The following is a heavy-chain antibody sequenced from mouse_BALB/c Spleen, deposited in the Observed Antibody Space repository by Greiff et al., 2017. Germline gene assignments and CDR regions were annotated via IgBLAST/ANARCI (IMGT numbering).Heavy chain of an antibody. V-gene: IGHV1S56*01. Sequence: QVQLQQSGPELVKPGASVRISCKASGYTFTSYYIHWVKQRPGQGLEWIGWIYPGNVNTKYNEKFKGKATLTADKSSSTAYMQLSSLTSEDSAVYCCAGDYGGFFAYWGQGTLVTVSA. CDR2: IYPGNVNT. J-gene: IGHJ3*01. D-gene: IGHD2-4*01. CDR1: GYTFTSYY. CDR3: AGDYGGFFAY.